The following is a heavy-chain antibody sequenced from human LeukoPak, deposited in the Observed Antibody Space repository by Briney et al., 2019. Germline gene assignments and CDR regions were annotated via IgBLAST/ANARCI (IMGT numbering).Heavy chain of an antibody. J-gene: IGHJ4*02. Sequence: GGSLRLSCAASGFTFSSYAMHWVRQAPGKGLEWVAVISYDGSNKYYADSVKGRFTISRDNSKNTLYLQMNSLRAEDTAVYYCANRRSQYYFDYWGQGTLVTVSS. CDR3: ANRRSQYYFDY. CDR2: ISYDGSNK. V-gene: IGHV3-30*04. CDR1: GFTFSSYA.